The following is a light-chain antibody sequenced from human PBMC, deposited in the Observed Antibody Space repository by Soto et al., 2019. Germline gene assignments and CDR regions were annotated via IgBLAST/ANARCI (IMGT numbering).Light chain of an antibody. Sequence: QSVLTQPRSVSGSPGQSVTISCTGTSSDVGGYNFVSWYQHHPGKAPKLIIYNVIQRPSGVPDRFSASKSDNTASLTIPGLQAEDEADYYCCSYAGSYNYVLGNGTKVT. V-gene: IGLV2-11*01. CDR3: CSYAGSYNYV. CDR2: NVI. J-gene: IGLJ1*01. CDR1: SSDVGGYNF.